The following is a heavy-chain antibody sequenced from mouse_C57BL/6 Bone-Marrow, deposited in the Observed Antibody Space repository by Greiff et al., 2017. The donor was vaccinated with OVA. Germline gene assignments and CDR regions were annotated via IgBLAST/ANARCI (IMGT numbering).Heavy chain of an antibody. Sequence: EVKLVESGGGLVQPGGSMKLSCVASGFTFSNYWMNWVRQSPEKGLEWVAQIRLKSDNYATHYAESVKGRFTISRDDSKSSVYLQMNNLRAEDTGIYYCTVDYGSSHWYFDVWGTGTTVTVSS. CDR2: IRLKSDNYAT. CDR1: GFTFSNYW. D-gene: IGHD1-1*01. J-gene: IGHJ1*03. V-gene: IGHV6-3*01. CDR3: TVDYGSSHWYFDV.